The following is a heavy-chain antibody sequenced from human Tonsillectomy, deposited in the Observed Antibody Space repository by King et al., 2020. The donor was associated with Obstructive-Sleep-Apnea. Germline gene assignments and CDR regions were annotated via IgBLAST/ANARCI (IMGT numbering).Heavy chain of an antibody. V-gene: IGHV1-46*01. CDR2: INPSGGTT. D-gene: IGHD3-22*01. J-gene: IGHJ6*02. CDR3: ARYVIPITKIVVENDLDV. Sequence: QLVQSGAEVKKPGASVKVSCKASGYNFTSYYMHWVRQAPGQGLEWMGIINPSGGTTNYAQRFQGRVTMTRETSTSTVHMELSSLRSEDTAVYYGARYVIPITKIVVENDLDVWGQGTTVTVSS. CDR1: GYNFTSYY.